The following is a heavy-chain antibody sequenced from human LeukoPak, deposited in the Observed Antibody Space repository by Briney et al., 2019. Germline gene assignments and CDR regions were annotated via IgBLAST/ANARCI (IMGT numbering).Heavy chain of an antibody. V-gene: IGHV4-59*08. J-gene: IGHJ6*02. D-gene: IGHD3-10*01. CDR3: ARYGSGSYSFGMDV. CDR1: GGTISSYY. Sequence: PSETLSLTCTVSGGTISSYYWNWIRQPPGKGLEWIGYIYYSGSTNYNPSLKSRVTISVDTSKNQFSLKLSSVTAADTAVYYCARYGSGSYSFGMDVWGQGTTVTVSS. CDR2: IYYSGST.